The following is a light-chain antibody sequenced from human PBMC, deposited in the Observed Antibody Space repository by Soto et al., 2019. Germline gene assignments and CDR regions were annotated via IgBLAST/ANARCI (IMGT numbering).Light chain of an antibody. J-gene: IGKJ2*01. CDR2: GAS. Sequence: EIVMTQSPATLSVSPGERATLSCRASQSVAATLAWNKQKPGQAPRLLFYGASTRATGIPARFSGSGSGTEFTLTISSLQSEDFAVYYCQQYNNWPLYTFGQGTKLEIK. CDR3: QQYNNWPLYT. V-gene: IGKV3D-15*01. CDR1: QSVAAT.